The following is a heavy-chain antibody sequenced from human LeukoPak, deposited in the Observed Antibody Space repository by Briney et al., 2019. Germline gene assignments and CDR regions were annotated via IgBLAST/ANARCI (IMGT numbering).Heavy chain of an antibody. CDR3: ARDRATMVRGVSYYFDY. CDR1: GFTFSSYW. CDR2: IKQDGSEK. J-gene: IGHJ4*02. Sequence: GGSLRLSCAASGFTFSSYWMSWVRQAPGKGLEWVANIKQDGSEKYYVDSVKGRLTISRDDAKNSLYLQMNSLRAEDTAVYYCARDRATMVRGVSYYFDYWGQGTLVTVSS. D-gene: IGHD3-10*01. V-gene: IGHV3-7*05.